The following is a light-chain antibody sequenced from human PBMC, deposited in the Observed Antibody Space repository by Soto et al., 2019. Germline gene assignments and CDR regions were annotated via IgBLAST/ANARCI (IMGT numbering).Light chain of an antibody. CDR2: EVT. J-gene: IGLJ1*01. CDR3: SSHTSGSTRV. CDR1: FSDVGGYDY. V-gene: IGLV2-14*01. Sequence: QSVLTQPASVSGSPGQSIAISCTGTFSDVGGYDYVSWYQQHLDKAPKLMIYEVTKRPSGVSNRFSGSKSGNTASLTISGLQPEDEADYYCSSHTSGSTRVFGSGTKRTGL.